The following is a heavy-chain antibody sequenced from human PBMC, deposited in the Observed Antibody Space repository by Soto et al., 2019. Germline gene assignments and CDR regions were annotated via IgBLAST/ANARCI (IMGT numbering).Heavy chain of an antibody. J-gene: IGHJ5*02. D-gene: IGHD3-3*01. CDR1: GYTFTSYD. CDR2: MNPNSGNT. CDR3: ARGIRDFWSGYYNNWFDP. Sequence: QVQLVQSEAEVKKPGASVKVSCKASGYTFTSYDINWVRQATGQGLEWMGWMNPNSGNTGYAQKFQGRVTMTRNTSISTAYMELSSLRSEDTAVYYCARGIRDFWSGYYNNWFDPWGKGTLVTVSS. V-gene: IGHV1-8*01.